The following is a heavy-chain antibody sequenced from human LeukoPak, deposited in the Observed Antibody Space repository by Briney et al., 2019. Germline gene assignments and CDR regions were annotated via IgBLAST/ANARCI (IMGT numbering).Heavy chain of an antibody. CDR2: IYYSGST. Sequence: SETLSLTCTVSGGSISSYYWNWLRQPPGKGLEWTGYIYYSGSTNYNPSLKSRVTISVDTSKNQFSLKVSSVTAADTAVYYCARVVGGTSWFDPWGQGTLVTVSS. CDR3: ARVVGGTSWFDP. V-gene: IGHV4-59*01. D-gene: IGHD1-26*01. CDR1: GGSISSYY. J-gene: IGHJ5*02.